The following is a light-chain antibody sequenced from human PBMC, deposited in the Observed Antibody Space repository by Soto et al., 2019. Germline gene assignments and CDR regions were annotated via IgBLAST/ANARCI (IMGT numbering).Light chain of an antibody. CDR2: GAS. V-gene: IGKV3-15*01. CDR1: QSVSSY. J-gene: IGKJ1*01. CDR3: HQYNNWPPWT. Sequence: IVLTHAPFTLSLSPGERATLSFMSSQSVSSYLAWYQQRPGQAPRLLIYGASIRATGIEARFSGSGSGTEFTLTISSLQSEDFAVYYCHQYNNWPPWTFGQGTKVDIK.